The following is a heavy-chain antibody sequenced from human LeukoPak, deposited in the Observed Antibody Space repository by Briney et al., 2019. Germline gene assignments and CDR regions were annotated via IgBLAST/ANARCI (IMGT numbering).Heavy chain of an antibody. CDR1: GYTFTSYY. J-gene: IGHJ4*02. D-gene: IGHD3-22*01. CDR3: ARDHSRSYYDSSGYRDY. CDR2: INPSGGST. V-gene: IGHV1-46*01. Sequence: ASAKVSCKASGYTFTSYYMHWVRQAPGQGLEWMGIINPSGGSTSYAQKFQGRVTMTRDMSTSTVYMELSSLRSEDTAVYYCARDHSRSYYDSSGYRDYWGQGTLVTVSS.